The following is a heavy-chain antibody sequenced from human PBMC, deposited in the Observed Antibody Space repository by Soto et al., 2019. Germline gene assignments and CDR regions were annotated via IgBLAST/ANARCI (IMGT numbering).Heavy chain of an antibody. V-gene: IGHV3-73*02. Sequence: EVQLVESGGGMVQPGGSLKLSCAASGFTFSDSSMHWVRQASGKGLEWVGRIRSKANSYATAYAASVKGRFTISNDDSKNTAYLKMNRQKTEDTAVYYCTRHDARGVPAANYGMDVWGQGTTVTVSS. D-gene: IGHD2-2*01. J-gene: IGHJ6*02. CDR2: IRSKANSYAT. CDR1: GFTFSDSS. CDR3: TRHDARGVPAANYGMDV.